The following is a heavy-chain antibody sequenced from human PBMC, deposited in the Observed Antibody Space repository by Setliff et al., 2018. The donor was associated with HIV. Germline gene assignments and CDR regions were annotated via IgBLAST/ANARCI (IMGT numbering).Heavy chain of an antibody. CDR3: ARSIAALGTRRDFDY. V-gene: IGHV4-38-2*01. Sequence: SETLSLTCAVSGYSISSGYYWGWVRQPPEKGLEWIGSFYHSGSTYYNPSLKSRVTISVDTSKNQFSLNLSSVTAADTAVYYCARSIAALGTRRDFDYWGQGTLVTVSS. J-gene: IGHJ4*02. CDR2: FYHSGST. CDR1: GYSISSGYY. D-gene: IGHD6-13*01.